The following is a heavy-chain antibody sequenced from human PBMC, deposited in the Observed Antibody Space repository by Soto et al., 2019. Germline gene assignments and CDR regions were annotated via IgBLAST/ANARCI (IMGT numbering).Heavy chain of an antibody. V-gene: IGHV3-15*01. Sequence: ESGGGLVKPRGSLRLSCAASGITLSNAWMTWVRQAPGKGLEWVGRIKSKADGSTTEYGSPVKDRFIITRDDSENTLDLQMHSLKTEDTAVYYCATPRPGTHGYGYWGQGTLVTVSS. CDR1: GITLSNAW. J-gene: IGHJ4*02. D-gene: IGHD5-18*01. CDR2: IKSKADGSTT. CDR3: ATPRPGTHGYGY.